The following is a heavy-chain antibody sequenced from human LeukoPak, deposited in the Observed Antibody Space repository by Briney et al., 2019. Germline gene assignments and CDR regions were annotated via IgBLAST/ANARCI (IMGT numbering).Heavy chain of an antibody. CDR1: GFTFNKAW. D-gene: IGHD4-17*01. Sequence: GGSLRLSCAASGFTFNKAWMTWVRQAPGKGLEWVGRIKSKSDGETTDSAAPVKGRFTISRDDSKNTLYLQMNSLRIEDTAVYYCTPAGDSDYWGQGTLVTVSS. CDR3: TPAGDSDY. CDR2: IKSKSDGETT. V-gene: IGHV3-15*01. J-gene: IGHJ4*02.